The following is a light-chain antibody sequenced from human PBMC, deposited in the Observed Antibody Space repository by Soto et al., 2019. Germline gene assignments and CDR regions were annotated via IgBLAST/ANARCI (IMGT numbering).Light chain of an antibody. J-gene: IGLJ3*02. V-gene: IGLV2-23*01. CDR3: CSYAGSVM. CDR2: EAS. CDR1: SSDIGSYDL. Sequence: QSALTQPASVSGSPGQSITISCTGTSSDIGSYDLVSWYQQHPGKAPKLIIYEASKRPSGVSNSFSGSRSGDTASLTISGLQTEDEADYYCCSYAGSVMFGGGTKLTVL.